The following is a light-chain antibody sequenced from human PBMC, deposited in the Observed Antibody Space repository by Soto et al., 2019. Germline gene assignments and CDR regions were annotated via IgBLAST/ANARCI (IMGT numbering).Light chain of an antibody. J-gene: IGKJ1*01. V-gene: IGKV1-9*01. Sequence: DVQVTQSPSFLSASVGDRVTITFRASQGISSYLAWFQQKPGRAPNLLIYGASTLQSGVPSRFSGSGSGTEFTLTISSLQPDDFATYYCQQYNSYSLPFGQ. CDR1: QGISSY. CDR2: GAS. CDR3: QQYNSYSLP.